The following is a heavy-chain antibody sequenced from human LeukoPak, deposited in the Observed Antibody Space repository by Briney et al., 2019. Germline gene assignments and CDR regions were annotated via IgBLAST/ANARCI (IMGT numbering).Heavy chain of an antibody. CDR3: AREEVTRTYYYFDL. J-gene: IGHJ2*01. CDR1: GFTFSRYW. CDR2: IKQDGSEK. D-gene: IGHD2-15*01. V-gene: IGHV3-7*01. Sequence: GGSLRLSCAASGFTFSRYWMSWVRQAPGKGLEWVANIKQDGSEKNFVDSVRGRLTISRDNAKNSLFLQMNSLRAEDTAVYYCAREEVTRTYYYFDLWGRGPLVTVSS.